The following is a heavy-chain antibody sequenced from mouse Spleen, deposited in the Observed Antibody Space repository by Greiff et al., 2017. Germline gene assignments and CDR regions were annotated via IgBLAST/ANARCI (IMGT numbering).Heavy chain of an antibody. D-gene: IGHD1-1*01. V-gene: IGHV1-55*01. CDR3: ASWDYYGSSYWYFDV. Sequence: QVQLQQPGAELVKPGASVKMSCKASGYTLTSYWITWVKQRPGQGLEWIGDIYPGSGSTNYNEKFKSKATLTVDTSSSTAYMQLSSLTSEDSAVYYCASWDYYGSSYWYFDVWGAGTTVTVSS. CDR2: IYPGSGST. CDR1: GYTLTSYW. J-gene: IGHJ1*01.